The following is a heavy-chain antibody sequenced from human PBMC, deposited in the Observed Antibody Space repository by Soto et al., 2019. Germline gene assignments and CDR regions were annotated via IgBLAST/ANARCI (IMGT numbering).Heavy chain of an antibody. CDR3: AKMQLTSGNFPFDAFDI. CDR2: ISGSGGST. CDR1: GFTFSSYA. Sequence: EVQLLESGGGLVQPGGSLRLSCAASGFTFSSYAMSWVRQAPGKGLEWVSAISGSGGSTYYADSVKGRFTISRDNSKNTLYLKMNSLRAEDTAVYYCAKMQLTSGNFPFDAFDIWGQGTMVTVSS. J-gene: IGHJ3*02. V-gene: IGHV3-23*01. D-gene: IGHD2-21*02.